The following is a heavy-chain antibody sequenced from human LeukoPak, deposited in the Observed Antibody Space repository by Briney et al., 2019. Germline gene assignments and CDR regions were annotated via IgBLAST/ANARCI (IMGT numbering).Heavy chain of an antibody. CDR2: IYHSGST. J-gene: IGHJ3*02. CDR3: ASTLGYCSNNSCYFDAFDI. Sequence: PSETLSLTCTVSGYSISSGYYWGWIRQPPGKGLEWIGSIYHSGSTYYNPSLKSRVTISVDTSKNQFSLKLSSVTAADTAVYYCASTLGYCSNNSCYFDAFDIWGQGTMVTVSS. CDR1: GYSISSGYY. V-gene: IGHV4-38-2*02. D-gene: IGHD2-2*01.